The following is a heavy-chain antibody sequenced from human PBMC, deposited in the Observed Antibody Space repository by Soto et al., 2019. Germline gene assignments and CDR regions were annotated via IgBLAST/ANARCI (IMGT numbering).Heavy chain of an antibody. D-gene: IGHD3-10*01. CDR1: GYRFTNYW. CDR3: ARLGSIISYYFDY. J-gene: IGHJ4*02. CDR2: IYPGDSDT. V-gene: IGHV5-51*01. Sequence: GESLKISCKGSGYRFTNYWIGWVRQMPGKGLEWMGIIYPGDSDTRYSPSFQGQVTISADKSISTAYLQWSSLKASDTAMYYCARLGSIISYYFDYWGQGTLVTVSS.